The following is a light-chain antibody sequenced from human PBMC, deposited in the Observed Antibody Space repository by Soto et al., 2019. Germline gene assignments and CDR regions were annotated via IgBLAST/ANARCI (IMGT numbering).Light chain of an antibody. J-gene: IGLJ1*01. CDR3: GAWDDSLSGYV. V-gene: IGLV1-44*01. CDR2: NNN. Sequence: QSVLTQPPSGSGTPGRRVTISCSGSSSNIGRNTVNWYQHLPGTAPKLLIYNNNQRPSGVPDRFSGSKSVTSASLAISGLQSEDEADYYCGAWDDSLSGYVFGTGTKLTVL. CDR1: SSNIGRNT.